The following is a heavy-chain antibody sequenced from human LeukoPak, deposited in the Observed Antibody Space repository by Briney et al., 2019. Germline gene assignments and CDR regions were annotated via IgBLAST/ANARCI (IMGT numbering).Heavy chain of an antibody. Sequence: ASVKVSCKASGYTFTSYDINWVRQATGQGLEWMGWMNPNSGNTNYAQKLQGRVTMTTDTSTSTAYMELRSLRSDDTAVYYCAINYDFWSGYYIFDYWGQGTLVTVSS. CDR3: AINYDFWSGYYIFDY. J-gene: IGHJ4*02. CDR1: GYTFTSYD. CDR2: MNPNSGNT. D-gene: IGHD3-3*01. V-gene: IGHV1-18*01.